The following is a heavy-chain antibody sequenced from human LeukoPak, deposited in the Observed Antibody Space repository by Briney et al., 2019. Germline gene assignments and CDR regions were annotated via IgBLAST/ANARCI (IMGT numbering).Heavy chain of an antibody. CDR1: GFTSSSNA. J-gene: IGHJ3*02. CDR2: ISYDGSNK. Sequence: PGRSLRLSCAASGFTSSSNAMHWVRQAPGKGLEWVAVISYDGSNKYYADSVKGRFTISRDNSKNTLYLQMNSLRAEDTAVYYCARESPTEPPHYDILTGYPPGAFDIWGQGKMVTVSS. D-gene: IGHD3-9*01. CDR3: ARESPTEPPHYDILTGYPPGAFDI. V-gene: IGHV3-30*04.